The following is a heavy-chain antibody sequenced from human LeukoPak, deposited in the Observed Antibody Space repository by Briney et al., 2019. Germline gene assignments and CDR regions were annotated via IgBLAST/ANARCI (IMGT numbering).Heavy chain of an antibody. CDR1: GGSFSGYY. D-gene: IGHD4-17*01. CDR2: INHSGST. J-gene: IGHJ4*02. V-gene: IGHV4-34*01. Sequence: SETLSLTCAVYGGSFSGYYWSWIRQPPGKGLEWIGEINHSGSTNYNPSLKSRVTISVDTSKNQFSLKLSSVTAADTAVYYCARAAPRTTVTTSPTLGGSYFDYWGQGALVTVSS. CDR3: ARAAPRTTVTTSPTLGGSYFDY.